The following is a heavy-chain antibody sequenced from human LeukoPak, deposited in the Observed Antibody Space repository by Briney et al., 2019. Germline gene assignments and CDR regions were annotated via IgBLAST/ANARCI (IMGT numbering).Heavy chain of an antibody. CDR2: ISGSGGST. V-gene: IGHV3-23*01. CDR3: AKVGGSSWFDELFFVDY. D-gene: IGHD6-13*01. CDR1: GFTFSSYA. Sequence: GGSLRLSCAASGFTFSSYAMSWVRQAPGKGLEWVSAISGSGGSTYYADSVKGRFTISRDNSKNTLYLRMNSLRAEDTAVYYCAKVGGSSWFDELFFVDYWGQGTLVTVSS. J-gene: IGHJ4*02.